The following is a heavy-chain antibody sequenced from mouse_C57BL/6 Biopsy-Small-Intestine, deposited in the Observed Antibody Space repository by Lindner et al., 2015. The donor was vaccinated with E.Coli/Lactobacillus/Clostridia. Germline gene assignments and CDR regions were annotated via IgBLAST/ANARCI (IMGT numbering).Heavy chain of an antibody. Sequence: VQLQESGGGLVKPGGSLKLSCAASGFTFSSYAMSWVRQTPEKRLEWVATISDGGSYTYYPDNVKGRFTISRDNAKNNLYLQMSHLKSEDTAMYYCARDLAIVTMYYAMDYWGQGTSVTVSS. CDR1: GFTFSSYA. CDR3: ARDLAIVTMYYAMDY. D-gene: IGHD2-5*01. CDR2: ISDGGSYT. V-gene: IGHV5-4*01. J-gene: IGHJ4*01.